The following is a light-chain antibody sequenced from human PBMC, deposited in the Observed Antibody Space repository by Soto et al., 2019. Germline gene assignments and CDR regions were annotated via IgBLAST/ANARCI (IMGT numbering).Light chain of an antibody. V-gene: IGKV3-11*01. J-gene: IGKJ5*01. CDR1: QGISSY. Sequence: TQSPSSVSASVGDRVTITCRASQGISSYLLWYQQKPGQAPRLLIYDASNRAAGIPARFSGSGSGTDFTLTISSLEPEDFAVYYCQHRMNWPLTFGQGTRLEIK. CDR3: QHRMNWPLT. CDR2: DAS.